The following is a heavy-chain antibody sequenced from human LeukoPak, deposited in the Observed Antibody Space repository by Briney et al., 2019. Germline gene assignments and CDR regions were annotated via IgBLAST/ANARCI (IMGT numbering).Heavy chain of an antibody. Sequence: GGSLRLSCAASGFTFSSYGMHWVRQAPGKGLEWVAFIRHDGSNKYYADSVKGRFTISRDNAKNSLYLQMNSLRAEDTAVYYCAELGITMIGGVWGKGTTVTVSS. CDR2: IRHDGSNK. J-gene: IGHJ6*04. CDR1: GFTFSSYG. D-gene: IGHD3-10*02. CDR3: AELGITMIGGV. V-gene: IGHV3-30*02.